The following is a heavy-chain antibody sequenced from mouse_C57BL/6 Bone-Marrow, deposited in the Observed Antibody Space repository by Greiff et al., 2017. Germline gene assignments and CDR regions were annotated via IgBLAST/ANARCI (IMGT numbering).Heavy chain of an antibody. J-gene: IGHJ4*01. Sequence: EVMLVESGGGLVQPGGSLKLSCAASGFTFSDYYMYWVRQTPEKRLEWVAYISNGGGSTYYPDTVKGRFTISRDNAKNTLYLQMSRLKSEDTAMYYCARRGYDYDEDYAMDYWGQGTSVTVSS. V-gene: IGHV5-12*01. D-gene: IGHD2-4*01. CDR3: ARRGYDYDEDYAMDY. CDR2: ISNGGGST. CDR1: GFTFSDYY.